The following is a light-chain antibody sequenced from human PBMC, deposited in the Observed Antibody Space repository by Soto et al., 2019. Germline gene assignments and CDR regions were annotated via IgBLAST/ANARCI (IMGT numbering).Light chain of an antibody. V-gene: IGKV1-9*01. CDR2: TVS. CDR1: QDIRSS. CDR3: QQFNSSPFT. J-gene: IGKJ4*01. Sequence: DIQLTQSPSFLSASVGDRLTITCRASQDIRSSLAWYQQKPGKAPNLLIYTVSTLQTGVPSRLSGSRSGTEFNLTISSMQPEDCATYSFQQFNSSPFTFCGGTKVEI.